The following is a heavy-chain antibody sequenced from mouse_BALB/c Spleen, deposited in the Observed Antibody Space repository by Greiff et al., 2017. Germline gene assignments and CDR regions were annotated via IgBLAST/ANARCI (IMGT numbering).Heavy chain of an antibody. CDR1: GFTFSSYA. Sequence: EVKLVESGGGLVKPGGSLKLSCAASGFTFSSYAMSWVRQTPEKRLEWVATISSGGSYTYYPDSVKGRFTISRDNAKNTLYLQMSSLRSEDTAMYYCARHGDYDGLLYAMDYWGQGTSVTVSS. CDR3: ARHGDYDGLLYAMDY. D-gene: IGHD2-4*01. J-gene: IGHJ4*01. V-gene: IGHV5-9-3*01. CDR2: ISSGGSYT.